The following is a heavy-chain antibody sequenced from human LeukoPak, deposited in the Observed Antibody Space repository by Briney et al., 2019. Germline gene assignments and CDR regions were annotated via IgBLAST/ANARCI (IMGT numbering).Heavy chain of an antibody. J-gene: IGHJ6*03. CDR3: ARDSLERYSSSWYYYYYYMDV. D-gene: IGHD6-13*01. Sequence: GASVKVSCKASGYTFTSYYMHWVRQAPGQGLEWMGIINPSGGSTSYAQKFQGRVTMTRDTSTSTVYMELSSLRSEDTAVYCCARDSLERYSSSWYYYYYYMDVWGKGTTVTVSS. V-gene: IGHV1-46*01. CDR1: GYTFTSYY. CDR2: INPSGGST.